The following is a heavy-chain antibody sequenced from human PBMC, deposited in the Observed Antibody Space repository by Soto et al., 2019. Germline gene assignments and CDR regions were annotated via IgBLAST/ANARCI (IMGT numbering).Heavy chain of an antibody. CDR2: IYSGGST. J-gene: IGHJ6*02. V-gene: IGHV3-53*01. CDR1: GFTVSSNY. Sequence: PGGSLRLSCAASGFTVSSNYMSWVRQAPGKGLEWVSVIYSGGSTYYADSVKGRFTISRDNSKNTLYLQMNSLRAEDTAVYYCARDRWELPLGNDMYYYYGMDVWGQGTTVTVSS. CDR3: ARDRWELPLGNDMYYYYGMDV. D-gene: IGHD1-26*01.